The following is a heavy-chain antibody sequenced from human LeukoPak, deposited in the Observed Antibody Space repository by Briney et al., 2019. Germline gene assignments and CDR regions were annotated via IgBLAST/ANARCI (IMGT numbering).Heavy chain of an antibody. Sequence: GASVKVSCKASGYTFTDYYMHWVRQAPGQGLEWMGWINPNSGGTNYAQKFQGWVTMTRDTSISTAYMELSRLRSDDTAVYYCARDSTRARFDYWGQGTLVTVSS. D-gene: IGHD5/OR15-5a*01. V-gene: IGHV1-2*04. CDR2: INPNSGGT. CDR1: GYTFTDYY. J-gene: IGHJ4*02. CDR3: ARDSTRARFDY.